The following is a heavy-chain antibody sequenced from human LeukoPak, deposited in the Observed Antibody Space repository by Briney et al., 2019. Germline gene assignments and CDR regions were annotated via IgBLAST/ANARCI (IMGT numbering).Heavy chain of an antibody. Sequence: SETLSLTCTVSGGSISSYYWSWIRQPPGKGLEWIGYIYYSGSTNYNPSLKSRVTISVDTSKNQFSLKLSSVTAADTAVYYCARVPVDYGDRPSEFDYWGQGTLVTVSS. D-gene: IGHD4-17*01. V-gene: IGHV4-59*01. CDR2: IYYSGST. CDR1: GGSISSYY. CDR3: ARVPVDYGDRPSEFDY. J-gene: IGHJ4*02.